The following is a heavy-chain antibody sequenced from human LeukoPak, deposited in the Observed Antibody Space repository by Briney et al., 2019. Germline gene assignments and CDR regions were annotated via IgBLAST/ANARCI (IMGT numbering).Heavy chain of an antibody. CDR3: AKAGGVDY. Sequence: GGSLRLSCAASGFTLSSYAMSWVRQAPGKGLEWVSAISGNGDSTYYADSVKGRLTISRDNSKNTLYLQMNSLRAEDTAVYYCAKAGGVDYWGQGTLVTVSS. J-gene: IGHJ4*02. CDR2: ISGNGDST. D-gene: IGHD3-16*01. CDR1: GFTLSSYA. V-gene: IGHV3-23*01.